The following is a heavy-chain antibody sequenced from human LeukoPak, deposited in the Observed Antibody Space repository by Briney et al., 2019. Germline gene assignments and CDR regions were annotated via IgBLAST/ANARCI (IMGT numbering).Heavy chain of an antibody. Sequence: SETLSLTCTVSGGSISNYYWSWIWQPPGKGLEWIGYLYYSGSTNYNPSLKTRVTISVDTSKNQFSLKLNSVTAADTAVYYCARGDGLHFDYWGQGTLVTVSS. CDR1: GGSISNYY. J-gene: IGHJ4*02. D-gene: IGHD5-24*01. CDR2: LYYSGST. CDR3: ARGDGLHFDY. V-gene: IGHV4-59*01.